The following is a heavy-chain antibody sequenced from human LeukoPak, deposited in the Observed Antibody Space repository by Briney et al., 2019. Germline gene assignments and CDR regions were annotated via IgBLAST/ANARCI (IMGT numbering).Heavy chain of an antibody. V-gene: IGHV1-18*01. Sequence: GASVKVSCKASGYTFTSYGISWVRQAPGQGLEWMGWISAYNGNTNYAQKLQGRVTMTTDTSTSTAYMELRSLRSDDTAVYYCARVTYYDFWSGFSYYYHYMDVWGKGTTVTVSS. CDR3: ARVTYYDFWSGFSYYYHYMDV. J-gene: IGHJ6*03. D-gene: IGHD3-3*01. CDR1: GYTFTSYG. CDR2: ISAYNGNT.